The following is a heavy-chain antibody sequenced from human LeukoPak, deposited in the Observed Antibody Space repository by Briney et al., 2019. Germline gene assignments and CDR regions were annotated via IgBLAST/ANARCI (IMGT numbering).Heavy chain of an antibody. CDR3: ASDSRDGYNTHAFDI. CDR1: GFTFSSYA. J-gene: IGHJ3*02. CDR2: ISYDGSNK. V-gene: IGHV3-30*14. D-gene: IGHD5-24*01. Sequence: GRSLRLSCAASGFTFSSYAMHWVRQAPGKGLEWVAVISYDGSNKYYADSVKGRFTISRDNSKNTLYLQMNSLRAEDTAVYYRASDSRDGYNTHAFDIWGQGTMVTVSS.